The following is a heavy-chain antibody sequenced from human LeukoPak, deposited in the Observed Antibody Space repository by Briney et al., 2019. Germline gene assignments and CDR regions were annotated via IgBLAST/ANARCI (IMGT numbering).Heavy chain of an antibody. J-gene: IGHJ4*02. CDR1: GFTFSSYG. Sequence: GGSLRLSCAASGFTFSSYGMHWVRQAPGKGLEWVAVISYDGSNKYYADSVKGRFTISRDNSKNTLYLEMNSLRPEDTALYYCARGAHRRDDYGGFFDYWGQGTLVTVSS. CDR3: ARGAHRRDDYGGFFDY. V-gene: IGHV3-30*03. D-gene: IGHD4-23*01. CDR2: ISYDGSNK.